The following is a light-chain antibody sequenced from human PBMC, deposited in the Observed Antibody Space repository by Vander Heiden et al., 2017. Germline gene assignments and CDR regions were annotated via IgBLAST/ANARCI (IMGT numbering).Light chain of an antibody. CDR1: SSNIGSNT. Sequence: QSVLTQPPSASGTPGQRVTISCSGSSSNIGSNTVNWYQQLPGTAPKLLIYSNNQRPSGVPDRFSGSKSGTSAALAISGLQPEDEADYYCAAWDDSLNGHWVFGGGTKLTVL. V-gene: IGLV1-44*01. CDR3: AAWDDSLNGHWV. J-gene: IGLJ3*02. CDR2: SNN.